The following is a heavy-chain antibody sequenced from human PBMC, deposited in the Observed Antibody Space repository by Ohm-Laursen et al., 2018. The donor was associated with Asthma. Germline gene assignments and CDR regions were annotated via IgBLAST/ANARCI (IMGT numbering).Heavy chain of an antibody. CDR2: IYIRNT. CDR1: GYSLSSNA. J-gene: IGHJ4*02. V-gene: IGHV1-18*04. CDR3: VRDVVDRFDF. D-gene: IGHD2-21*01. Sequence: GASVKVSCKASGYSLSSNAISWVRQAPGQRPEWMGWIYIRNTNYAPKFRDRITLSTDTSTNAAYMDLRSLRSDDTAVYYCVRDVVDRFDFWGQGSLVIVSS.